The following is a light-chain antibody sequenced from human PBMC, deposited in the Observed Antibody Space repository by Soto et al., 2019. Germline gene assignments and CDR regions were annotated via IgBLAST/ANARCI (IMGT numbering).Light chain of an antibody. J-gene: IGKJ3*01. CDR3: QQYDNLLT. Sequence: DIQMTQSPSSLSASVGDRVTITCQASQDISNYLNGYQQKPGKAPKLLIYDASNLETGVPSRFSGSGSGKNFTFTISSLQPADIATYYCQQYDNLLTFGHGTKVDIK. CDR2: DAS. CDR1: QDISNY. V-gene: IGKV1-33*01.